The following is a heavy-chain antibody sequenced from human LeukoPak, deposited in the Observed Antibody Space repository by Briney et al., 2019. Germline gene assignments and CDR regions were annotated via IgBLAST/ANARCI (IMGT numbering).Heavy chain of an antibody. J-gene: IGHJ4*02. V-gene: IGHV3-74*01. CDR2: IDSDGSGT. D-gene: IGHD1/OR15-1a*01. CDR1: GFTFSSYG. Sequence: PGGSLRLSCAASGFTFSSYGMHWVRQAPGKGLVWVSRIDSDGSGTSYADSVKGRFTISRDDVKNMLYLQMNSLRVEDTGLYYCSTVEHFWGQGTLVTVSS. CDR3: STVEHF.